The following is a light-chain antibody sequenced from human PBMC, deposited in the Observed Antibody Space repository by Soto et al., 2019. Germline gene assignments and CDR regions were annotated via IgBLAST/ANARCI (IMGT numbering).Light chain of an antibody. J-gene: IGKJ1*01. CDR1: QSLNSFY. Sequence: EIVLTQSPGTLSLSPGARATLSCRASQSLNSFYLAWYQQKPGQAPRLLIYGSSNSATGIPDRFSGSGSGTDFTLTISRLDPEDFAVYYCQQYDISPRTFGQGTKVEVK. V-gene: IGKV3-20*01. CDR2: GSS. CDR3: QQYDISPRT.